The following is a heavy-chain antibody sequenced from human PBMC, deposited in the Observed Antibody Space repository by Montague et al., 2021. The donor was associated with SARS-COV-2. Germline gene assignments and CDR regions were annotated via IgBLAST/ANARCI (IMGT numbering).Heavy chain of an antibody. V-gene: IGHV6-1*01. CDR1: GDSDASNGPA. CDR3: ARDAHIGSSWTFSGYGMDV. Sequence: CAISGDSDASNGPAWRSVRQSSSRDSEWFGVSNYRFKWHYDYAVSVKSRLIIIPNTSENQFSLQLSSVTPEDTAVYYCARDAHIGSSWTFSGYGMDVWGQGTTVTVSS. J-gene: IGHJ6*02. CDR2: SNYRFKWHY. D-gene: IGHD6-13*01.